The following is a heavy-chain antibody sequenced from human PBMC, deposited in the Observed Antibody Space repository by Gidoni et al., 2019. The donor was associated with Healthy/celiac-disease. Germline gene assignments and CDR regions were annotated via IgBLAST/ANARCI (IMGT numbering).Heavy chain of an antibody. CDR1: GFTFSSYA. J-gene: IGHJ3*02. CDR3: AKDRYYYDSSGVKDAFDI. D-gene: IGHD3-22*01. CDR2: IIGSGGST. V-gene: IGHV3-23*01. Sequence: EVQLLESGGGLVQPGGSLRLSCAASGFTFSSYAMSWVRQAPGKGLEWVSAIIGSGGSTYYADSVKGRFTISRDNSKNTLYLQMNSLRAEDTAVYYCAKDRYYYDSSGVKDAFDIWGQGTMVTVSA.